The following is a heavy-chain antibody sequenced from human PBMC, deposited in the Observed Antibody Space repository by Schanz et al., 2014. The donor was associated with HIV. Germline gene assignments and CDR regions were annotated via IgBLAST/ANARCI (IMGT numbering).Heavy chain of an antibody. D-gene: IGHD6-13*01. CDR2: ISDTGTTT. CDR3: AREKDVGYSSTLGF. V-gene: IGHV3-11*01. Sequence: QVQLVESGGGLVKPGGSLRLSCAASGFTFNDYYMTWIRQAPGKGLEWVSYISDTGTTTYYADSVNGRFTISRDNAKNSMFLQMNSLRGEDTAVYYCAREKDVGYSSTLGFWGQGTLVTVSS. J-gene: IGHJ4*02. CDR1: GFTFNDYY.